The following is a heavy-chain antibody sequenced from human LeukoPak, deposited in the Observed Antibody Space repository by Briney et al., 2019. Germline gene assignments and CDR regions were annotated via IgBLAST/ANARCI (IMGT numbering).Heavy chain of an antibody. CDR1: GGAISGYY. V-gene: IGHV4-59*01. CDR2: IDDSGST. J-gene: IGHJ4*02. D-gene: IGHD3-3*01. CDR3: TRGVSSGN. Sequence: SETLCLTCIVSGGAISGYYCSWIRQPPGKGLEWIGYIDDSGSTKYNPSLKSRVTISVDTSKNQLSLKLTSVTAADTAVYYCTRGVSSGNWGQGTLVTVSS.